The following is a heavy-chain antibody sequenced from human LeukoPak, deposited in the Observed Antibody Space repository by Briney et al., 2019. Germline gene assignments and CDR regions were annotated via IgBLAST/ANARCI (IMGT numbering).Heavy chain of an antibody. V-gene: IGHV4-4*07. D-gene: IGHD3-22*01. CDR2: IYTSGST. CDR1: GGSVSSYY. J-gene: IGHJ3*02. Sequence: SETLSLTCTVSGGSVSSYYWSWIRQPAGKGLEWIGRIYTSGSTNYNPSLKSRVTISVDTSKNQFSLKPSSVTAADTAVYYCASHYYDSSGYPAQVGAFDIWGQGTMVTVSS. CDR3: ASHYYDSSGYPAQVGAFDI.